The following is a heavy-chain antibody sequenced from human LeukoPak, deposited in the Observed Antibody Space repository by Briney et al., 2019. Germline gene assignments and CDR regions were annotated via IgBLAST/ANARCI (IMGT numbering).Heavy chain of an antibody. V-gene: IGHV4-59*08. CDR1: GGSISSYY. J-gene: IGHJ6*03. CDR3: ARGPNYMDV. CDR2: IYRSGST. Sequence: SETLSLTCTVSGGSISSYYWSWIRQPPGKGLEWIGSIYRSGSTYYNPSLKSRVTISVDTSKNQFSLKLSSVTAADTAVYYCARGPNYMDVWGKGTTVTVSS.